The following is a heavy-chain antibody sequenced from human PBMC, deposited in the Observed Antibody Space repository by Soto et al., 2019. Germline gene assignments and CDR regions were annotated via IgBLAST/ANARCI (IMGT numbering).Heavy chain of an antibody. Sequence: ASVKVSCKSSGYTFNNYGITWVRQAPGQGLEWMGWISTNTGNTNYAHKIQDRVTMTTDPSTNTAYMKLRTQRSADTARYYYSALKFGENPSADYWGQGTLVTVSS. CDR3: SALKFGENPSADY. D-gene: IGHD3-16*01. CDR1: GYTFNNYG. V-gene: IGHV1-18*01. CDR2: ISTNTGNT. J-gene: IGHJ4*02.